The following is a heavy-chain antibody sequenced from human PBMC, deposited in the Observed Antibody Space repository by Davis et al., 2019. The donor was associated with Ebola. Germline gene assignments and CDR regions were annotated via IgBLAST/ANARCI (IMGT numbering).Heavy chain of an antibody. Sequence: MPGGSLRLSCTVSGVSITSYYWSWIRQPPGKGLEWIGYIYYSGSTNYNPSPKSRVTISVDTSKNQFSLKLSSVTSADTAVYYCARVDDFWSGYFDYWGQGTLVTVSS. J-gene: IGHJ4*02. CDR2: IYYSGST. CDR3: ARVDDFWSGYFDY. CDR1: GVSITSYY. V-gene: IGHV4-59*08. D-gene: IGHD3-3*01.